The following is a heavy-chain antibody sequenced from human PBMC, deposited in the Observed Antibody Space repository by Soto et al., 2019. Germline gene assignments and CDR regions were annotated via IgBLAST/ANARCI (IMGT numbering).Heavy chain of an antibody. CDR3: VRTHFDSWACNFYGMDV. CDR2: IKQDGTEE. CDR1: GQTFNRYW. Sequence: DVQLAESGGGLVQPGGSLRLSCVASGQTFNRYWMSWVRQAPGKGLEWVANIKQDGTEEYYVDSVKGRFTISRDNAKKSLYLQMNGLRAEDTAMYYCVRTHFDSWACNFYGMDVWGQGTTVTVSS. J-gene: IGHJ6*02. V-gene: IGHV3-7*03. D-gene: IGHD3-3*01.